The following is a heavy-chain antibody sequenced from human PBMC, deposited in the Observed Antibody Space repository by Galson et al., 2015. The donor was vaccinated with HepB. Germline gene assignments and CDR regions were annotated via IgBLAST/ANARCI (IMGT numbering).Heavy chain of an antibody. CDR2: ISGYNGNT. D-gene: IGHD4-17*01. Sequence: SVKVSCKASGYIFTRYGVTWVRQVPGQGLEWMGWISGYNGNTKYAQKYQGRVTMTTETSASTAYMELRSLRLDDTAVYYCARGGYGDPKWYFDLWGRGTLVIVSS. J-gene: IGHJ2*01. CDR3: ARGGYGDPKWYFDL. V-gene: IGHV1-18*01. CDR1: GYIFTRYG.